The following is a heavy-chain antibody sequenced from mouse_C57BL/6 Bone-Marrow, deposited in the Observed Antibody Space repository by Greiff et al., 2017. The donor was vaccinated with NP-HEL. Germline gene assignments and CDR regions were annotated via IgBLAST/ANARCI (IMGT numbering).Heavy chain of an antibody. Sequence: QVHVKQPGAELVKPGASVKLSCKASGYTFTSYWMHWVKQRPGRGLEWIGRIDPNSGGTKYNEKFKSKATLTVDKPSSTAYMQLSSLTSEDAAVYYCARGAYYSNYVWFAYWGQGTLVTVSA. CDR3: ARGAYYSNYVWFAY. D-gene: IGHD2-5*01. V-gene: IGHV1-72*01. J-gene: IGHJ3*01. CDR1: GYTFTSYW. CDR2: IDPNSGGT.